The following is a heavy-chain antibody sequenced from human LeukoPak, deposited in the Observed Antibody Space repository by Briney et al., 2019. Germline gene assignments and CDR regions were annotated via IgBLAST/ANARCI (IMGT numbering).Heavy chain of an antibody. V-gene: IGHV4-61*02. Sequence: PSETLSLTCTVSGGSISSGSYYWSWIRQPAGKGLEWIGRVSSSGSTNYNPSLKSLVTISVDTSKNQFSLKLSSVTAADTAVYFCARGPYSYDSSGAFDIWGQGTMVTVSS. D-gene: IGHD3-22*01. CDR2: VSSSGST. CDR3: ARGPYSYDSSGAFDI. J-gene: IGHJ3*02. CDR1: GGSISSGSYY.